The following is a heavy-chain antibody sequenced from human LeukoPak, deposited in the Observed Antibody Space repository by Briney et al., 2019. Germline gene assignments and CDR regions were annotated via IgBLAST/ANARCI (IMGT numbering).Heavy chain of an antibody. V-gene: IGHV4-59*01. D-gene: IGHD2-15*01. CDR3: ARSVEGYCRGGSCYYYSYYMDV. CDR2: IYYSGST. Sequence: SETLSLTCTVSGGSINNYYWSWIRQPPGKGLEWIGYIYYSGSTNYNPSLKSRVTILVDTSKNQFSLKLSSVTAADTAVYYCARSVEGYCRGGSCYYYSYYMDVWGKGTTVTVSS. CDR1: GGSINNYY. J-gene: IGHJ6*03.